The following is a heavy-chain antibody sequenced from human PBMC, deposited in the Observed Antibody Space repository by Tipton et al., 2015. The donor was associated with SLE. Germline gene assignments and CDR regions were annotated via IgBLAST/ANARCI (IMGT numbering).Heavy chain of an antibody. CDR2: ISSSSSTI. D-gene: IGHD3-3*01. V-gene: IGHV3-48*01. J-gene: IGHJ5*02. Sequence: SLRLSCAASGFTFSSYSMNWVRQAPGKGLEWVSYISSSSSTIYYADSVKGRFTISRDNAKNSLYLQMNSLRAEDTAVYYCARGVMEYDFWIGYTWFDPWGQGTLVTVAS. CDR1: GFTFSSYS. CDR3: ARGVMEYDFWIGYTWFDP.